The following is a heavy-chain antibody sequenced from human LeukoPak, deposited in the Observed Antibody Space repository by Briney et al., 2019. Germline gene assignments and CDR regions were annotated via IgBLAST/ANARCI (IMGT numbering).Heavy chain of an antibody. CDR1: GGSISSYY. J-gene: IGHJ5*02. D-gene: IGHD6-13*01. CDR2: IYYSGST. Sequence: PSETLSLTCTVSGGSISSYYWSWIRQPPGKGLEWIGYIYYSGSTNYNPSLKSRVTISVDTSKNQFSLKLSSVTAADTAVYYCARHFPPGDGIAADGDWFDPWGQGTLVTVSS. V-gene: IGHV4-59*08. CDR3: ARHFPPGDGIAADGDWFDP.